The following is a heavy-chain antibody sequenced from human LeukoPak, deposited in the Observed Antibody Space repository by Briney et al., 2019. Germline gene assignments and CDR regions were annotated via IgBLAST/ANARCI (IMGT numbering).Heavy chain of an antibody. V-gene: IGHV4-59*01. Sequence: PSETLSLTCTVSGGSISSDYWSWIRQPPGKGLEWIGYIYYSGSTNYNPSLKSRVTISVDTSKNQFSLKLSSVTAADTAVYYCARSTSSGWYENAFDIWGQGTMVTVSS. D-gene: IGHD6-19*01. J-gene: IGHJ3*02. CDR1: GGSISSDY. CDR3: ARSTSSGWYENAFDI. CDR2: IYYSGST.